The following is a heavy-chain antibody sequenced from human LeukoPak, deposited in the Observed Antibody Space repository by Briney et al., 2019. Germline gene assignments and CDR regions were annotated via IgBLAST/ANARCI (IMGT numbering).Heavy chain of an antibody. D-gene: IGHD3-22*01. V-gene: IGHV3-7*01. Sequence: HPGGSLRPSCAASGFTFSSSWMTWVRQAPGKGLEWVASIREDGSEKTSVDSVKGRFTISRDNAKNSLYLQMDSLRAEDTAVYYCARLPYYYDSSGYLYYFDYWGQGTLVTVSS. CDR3: ARLPYYYDSSGYLYYFDY. CDR1: GFTFSSSW. J-gene: IGHJ4*02. CDR2: IREDGSEK.